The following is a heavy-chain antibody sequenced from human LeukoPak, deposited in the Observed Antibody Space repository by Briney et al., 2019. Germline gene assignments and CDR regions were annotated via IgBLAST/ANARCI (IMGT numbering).Heavy chain of an antibody. Sequence: ASVKVSCKASGYTFTSYGISWVRQAPGQGLEWMGWISAYNGNTNYAQKLQGRVTMTTDRSTSTAYMELRSLRSDDTAVYYCAKYGSGSYYHNWFDPWGQGTLVTVSS. CDR2: ISAYNGNT. J-gene: IGHJ5*02. CDR1: GYTFTSYG. V-gene: IGHV1-18*01. CDR3: AKYGSGSYYHNWFDP. D-gene: IGHD3-10*01.